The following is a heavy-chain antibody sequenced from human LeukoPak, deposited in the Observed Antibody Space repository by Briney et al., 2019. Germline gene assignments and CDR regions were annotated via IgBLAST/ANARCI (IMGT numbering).Heavy chain of an antibody. CDR3: AREKMVGAPKLLDY. Sequence: ASVEVSCKASGYTFTGYYLHWVRQAPGQGLEWMGWINPNSGGTNYAQKFQGRVTMTRETSISTVHMELSRLRSDDTAVYFCAREKMVGAPKLLDYWGQGTLVTVSS. J-gene: IGHJ4*02. CDR2: INPNSGGT. D-gene: IGHD1-26*01. CDR1: GYTFTGYY. V-gene: IGHV1-2*02.